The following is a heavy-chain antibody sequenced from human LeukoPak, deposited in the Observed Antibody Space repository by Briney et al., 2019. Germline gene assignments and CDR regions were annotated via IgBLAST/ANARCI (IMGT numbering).Heavy chain of an antibody. CDR2: INPNSGGT. D-gene: IGHD4-11*01. Sequence: ASVKVSCKXSGYTFTGYYMHWVRQAPGQGLEWMGWINPNSGGTNYAQKFQGRVTMTRDTSISTAYMELSRLRSEDTAVYYCARDDYNSASAFDIWGQGTMVTVSS. V-gene: IGHV1-2*02. CDR1: GYTFTGYY. CDR3: ARDDYNSASAFDI. J-gene: IGHJ3*02.